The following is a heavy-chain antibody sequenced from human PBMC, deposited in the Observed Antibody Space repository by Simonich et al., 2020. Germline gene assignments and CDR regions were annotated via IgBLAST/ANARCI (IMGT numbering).Heavy chain of an antibody. CDR3: ARDTSYYGSGSYYFDY. CDR2: ISSSSSSI. CDR1: GFTFSSYS. V-gene: IGHV3-21*01. J-gene: IGHJ4*02. Sequence: GGGLVKPGGSLRLSCAASGFTFSSYSMNWVRQAPGKGLEWVSSISSSSSSIYYADSVKGRFTISRDNAKNSLYLKMNSLRAEDTAVYYCARDTSYYGSGSYYFDYWGQGTLVTVSS. D-gene: IGHD3-10*01.